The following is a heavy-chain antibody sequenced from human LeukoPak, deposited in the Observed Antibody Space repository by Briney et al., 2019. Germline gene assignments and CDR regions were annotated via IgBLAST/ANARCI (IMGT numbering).Heavy chain of an antibody. CDR1: VYTFTDYY. D-gene: IGHD2-15*01. CDR2: INPNSGGT. J-gene: IGHJ4*02. CDR3: ARGEWLLHY. V-gene: IGHV1-2*06. Sequence: ASVKVSCKASVYTFTDYYIHWVRQAPGQGLEWMGRINPNSGGTNNAQKFQGRLTMTRDTSITTAYMELSGLRSDDTAVYYCARGEWLLHYWGQGTLVTVSS.